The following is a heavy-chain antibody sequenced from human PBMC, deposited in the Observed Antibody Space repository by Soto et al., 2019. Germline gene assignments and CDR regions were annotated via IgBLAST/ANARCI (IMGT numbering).Heavy chain of an antibody. Sequence: GASVKVSCKASGYTFISNFIHWVRQAPGQGLEWMGLINPNGGNTNYAQNFQGRVTMTRDTSTTTVYMELSSLRSEDTAMYYCASSFDFWTGYDDDDMGEGDPFDLWGQGTKVTVSS. CDR3: ASSFDFWTGYDDDDMGEGDPFDL. CDR1: GYTFISNF. J-gene: IGHJ3*01. D-gene: IGHD3-3*01. CDR2: INPNGGNT. V-gene: IGHV1-46*01.